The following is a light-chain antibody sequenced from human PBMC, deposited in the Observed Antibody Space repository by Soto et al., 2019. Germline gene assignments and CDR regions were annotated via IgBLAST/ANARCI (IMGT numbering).Light chain of an antibody. CDR1: SSDVGGYNY. V-gene: IGLV2-14*01. CDR3: SSYTSSSTRLYV. Sequence: QSVLTQPASVSGSPGQSITISCTGTSSDVGGYNYVSWYQQHPGKAPKLMIYDVSNRPSGVSNRFSGSKSGNTASLTISGLQADVEADYYCSSYTSSSTRLYVFGTGTKVTVL. CDR2: DVS. J-gene: IGLJ1*01.